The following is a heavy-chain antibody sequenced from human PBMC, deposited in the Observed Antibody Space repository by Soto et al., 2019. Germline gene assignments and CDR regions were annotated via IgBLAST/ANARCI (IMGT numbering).Heavy chain of an antibody. CDR3: AKDSPTVTTGYFDY. CDR1: GFSFSNYA. Sequence: EVQLLESGGGLVQPGGSLRLSCAASGFSFSNYAMSWVRQAPGQGLEWVSAISNTGGITYYADSVKGRFTISRDNSRNTLYLQMHSLRAEDTAIFYCAKDSPTVTTGYFDYWGQGILITVSS. D-gene: IGHD4-17*01. J-gene: IGHJ4*02. V-gene: IGHV3-23*01. CDR2: ISNTGGIT.